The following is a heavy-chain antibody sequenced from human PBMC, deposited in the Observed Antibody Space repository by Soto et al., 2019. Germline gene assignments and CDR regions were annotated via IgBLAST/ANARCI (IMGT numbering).Heavy chain of an antibody. CDR3: TRQYNWNDNYFDP. V-gene: IGHV4-39*01. D-gene: IGHD1-20*01. CDR2: SYYSGTT. CDR1: GASISVHSYY. J-gene: IGHJ5*02. Sequence: QLQLQEAGPGLVTPSQALSLTCTVSGASISVHSYYWTWIRQPPGKGLEWIGSSYYSGTTYFNPSLKSRATISVDTSKNQFSPRLTSVTAADTAIYYCTRQYNWNDNYFDPWGPGALVTVSS.